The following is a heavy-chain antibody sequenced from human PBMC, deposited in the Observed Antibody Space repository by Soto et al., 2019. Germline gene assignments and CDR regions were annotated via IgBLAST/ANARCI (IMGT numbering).Heavy chain of an antibody. J-gene: IGHJ4*02. CDR1: VITFGSRA. D-gene: IGHD3-10*01. V-gene: IGHV3-23*01. Sequence: GWSMRLACVSSVITFGSRAMSWVRQAPGEGLEWVSTITDTGGDTKYADSVRGRFTMSRDNSKKTLYLQMNSLRVEDSALYYCARGSTDSYPGSRIFDFWGRGALVTVSS. CDR2: ITDTGGDT. CDR3: ARGSTDSYPGSRIFDF.